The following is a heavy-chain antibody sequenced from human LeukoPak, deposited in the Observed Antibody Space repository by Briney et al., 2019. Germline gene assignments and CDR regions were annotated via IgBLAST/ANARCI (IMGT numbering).Heavy chain of an antibody. CDR1: GGSISSYY. CDR2: IYYSGST. CDR3: AREWDGSGSYYPNFGVFGI. D-gene: IGHD3-10*01. Sequence: SETLSLTCTVSGGSISSYYWSWIRQPPGKGLEWIGYIYYSGSTNYNPSLKSRVTISVDTSKNQFSLKLSSVTAADTAVYYCAREWDGSGSYYPNFGVFGIWGQGTMVTVSS. J-gene: IGHJ3*02. V-gene: IGHV4-59*01.